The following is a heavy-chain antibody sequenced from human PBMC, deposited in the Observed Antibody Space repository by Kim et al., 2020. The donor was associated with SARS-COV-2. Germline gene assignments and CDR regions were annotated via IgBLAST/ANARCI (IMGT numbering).Heavy chain of an antibody. J-gene: IGHJ4*02. V-gene: IGHV1-2*04. Sequence: NCAQKFQGWVTMTRDTSIRTAYMELSRLRSDDTAVYYCARGDIYDYDYFDYWGQGTLVTVSS. CDR3: ARGDIYDYDYFDY. D-gene: IGHD5-12*01.